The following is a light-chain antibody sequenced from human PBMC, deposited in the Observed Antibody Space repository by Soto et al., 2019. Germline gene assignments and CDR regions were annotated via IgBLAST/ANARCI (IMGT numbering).Light chain of an antibody. CDR3: QQYNNWPPIT. CDR2: GAS. Sequence: EVVLTQSPGTLSLSPGERATLSCRASQSVSGSDLAWYQQKPGQAPRLLIYGASNRATGIPDRFSGSGSGTEFTLTISSLQSEDFAVYYCQQYNNWPPITFGQGTRLEI. CDR1: QSVSGSD. V-gene: IGKV3D-15*01. J-gene: IGKJ5*01.